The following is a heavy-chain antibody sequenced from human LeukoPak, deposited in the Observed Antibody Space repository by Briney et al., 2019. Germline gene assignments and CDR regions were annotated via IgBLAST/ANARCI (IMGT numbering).Heavy chain of an antibody. Sequence: GGSLRLSCAASGFTFSSYSMNWVRQAPGQGLEWVSSISSSSSYIYYADSAKGRFTISRDNAKNSLYLQMNSLRAEDMAVYYCAKDGGQGADYWGQGTLVSVSS. CDR3: AKDGGQGADY. D-gene: IGHD3-16*01. CDR2: ISSSSSYI. V-gene: IGHV3-21*04. J-gene: IGHJ4*02. CDR1: GFTFSSYS.